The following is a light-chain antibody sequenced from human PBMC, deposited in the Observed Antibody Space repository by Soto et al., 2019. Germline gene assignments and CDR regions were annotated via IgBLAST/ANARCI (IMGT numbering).Light chain of an antibody. CDR1: QSVSSN. J-gene: IGKJ4*01. V-gene: IGKV3-15*01. CDR3: QQYDNWPLT. CDR2: GAS. Sequence: EMVVTQSPATLSVSPGERATLSCRASQSVSSNLAWYQQKPGQAPRLLIYGASTRATGLPARFSGSGSGTEFTLTISSLQSEDFAVYYCQQYDNWPLTFGGGTKVEIK.